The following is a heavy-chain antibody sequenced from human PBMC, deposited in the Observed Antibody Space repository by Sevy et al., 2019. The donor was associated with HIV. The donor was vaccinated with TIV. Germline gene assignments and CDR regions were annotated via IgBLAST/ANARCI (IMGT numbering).Heavy chain of an antibody. J-gene: IGHJ4*02. CDR3: ARGRGIAVAGGGYYSDY. CDR1: GYTFSRSV. CDR2: ISTYNGKT. Sequence: ASVKVSRMASGYTFSRSVITWVRQAPGQGLEWMGWISTYNGKTNYAQTFQDRVTMTTDTSTNTAYMELRSLRSDDTAIYFCARGRGIAVAGGGYYSDYWGQGSLVTVSS. D-gene: IGHD6-19*01. V-gene: IGHV1-18*04.